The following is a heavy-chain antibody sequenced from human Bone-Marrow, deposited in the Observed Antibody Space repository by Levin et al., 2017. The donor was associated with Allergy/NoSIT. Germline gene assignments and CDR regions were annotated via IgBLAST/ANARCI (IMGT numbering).Heavy chain of an antibody. Sequence: ASVKVSCRASGYTLTSYYMHWVRQAPGQGLEWMGIINPSGGSRSYAQNFQGRVTMTSDTSTNTVYMELSSLNSEDTAVYYCAREQTHYYESSGYSMGFWGQGTLVTVSS. CDR1: GYTLTSYY. CDR3: AREQTHYYESSGYSMGF. D-gene: IGHD3-22*01. J-gene: IGHJ4*02. CDR2: INPSGGSR. V-gene: IGHV1-46*01.